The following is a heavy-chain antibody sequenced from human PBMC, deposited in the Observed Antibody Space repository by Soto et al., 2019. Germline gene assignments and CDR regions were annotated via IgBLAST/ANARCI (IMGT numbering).Heavy chain of an antibody. CDR1: GLTFTTYA. Sequence: PGGSLRLSCAASGLTFTTYAMSWVRQAPGKGLEWVSGISGSGGSAYYADSVKGRFTISRDNSKNTLFLQVNSLRAEDTAVYYCAKSHSTGCSEFDMWGHRTTVTVSS. V-gene: IGHV3-23*01. CDR2: ISGSGGSA. D-gene: IGHD2-21*01. CDR3: AKSHSTGCSEFDM. J-gene: IGHJ3*02.